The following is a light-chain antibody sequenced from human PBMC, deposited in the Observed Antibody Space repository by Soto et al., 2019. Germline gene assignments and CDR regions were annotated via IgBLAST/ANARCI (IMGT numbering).Light chain of an antibody. CDR1: HNDIGTYDY. CDR3: SSFTSNRIYV. V-gene: IGLV2-14*01. Sequence: QSALAQPTSVSGSPGQSITISCTGNHNDIGTYDYVSWYQHPGRAPRLLIHGVTTRPSGISDRFSASKSGLTASLTISGLQPEDEADYYCSSFTSNRIYVFGPGTKVTVL. CDR2: GVT. J-gene: IGLJ1*01.